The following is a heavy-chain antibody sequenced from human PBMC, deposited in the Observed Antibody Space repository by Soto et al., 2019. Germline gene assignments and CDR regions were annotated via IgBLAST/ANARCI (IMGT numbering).Heavy chain of an antibody. CDR1: GESFIGYY. CDR2: INHRGYT. D-gene: IGHD5-12*01. Sequence: QVHLQQWGAGLLKPSETLSLTCAVYGESFIGYYWTWIRQPPGKGLEWNGEINHRGYTNYNPSLKSRVTISIDTSKNQFSLKLTSVTAADTSVYYCARTDIVTTNWFDPWGRGTLVTVSS. CDR3: ARTDIVTTNWFDP. J-gene: IGHJ5*02. V-gene: IGHV4-34*02.